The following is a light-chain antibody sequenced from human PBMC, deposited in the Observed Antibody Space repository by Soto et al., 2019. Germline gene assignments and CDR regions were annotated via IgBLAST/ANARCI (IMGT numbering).Light chain of an antibody. CDR2: GAS. V-gene: IGKV3-15*01. CDR3: KQYNNGVRGT. Sequence: VVTQSPVPLSVSPGERVTLSCRASQSVDSDVAWFQHKPGQAPRLLIYGASTRAAGIPARFSGSGYETDFTFTISGLEPEDSATYFCKQYNNGVRGTFGQWTKLEIK. J-gene: IGKJ2*01. CDR1: QSVDSD.